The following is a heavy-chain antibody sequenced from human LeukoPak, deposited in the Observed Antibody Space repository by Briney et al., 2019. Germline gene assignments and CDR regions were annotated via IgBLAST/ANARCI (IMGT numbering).Heavy chain of an antibody. CDR3: AREVAVAGKSAPRFDP. J-gene: IGHJ5*02. V-gene: IGHV3-53*01. D-gene: IGHD6-19*01. Sequence: GGSLRLSCAASGFTVSSNYMSWVRQAPGKGLEWVSVIYSGGSTYYADSVKGRFTISRDNSKNTLYLQMNSLRAEDTAVYYCAREVAVAGKSAPRFDPWGQGTLVTVSS. CDR2: IYSGGST. CDR1: GFTVSSNY.